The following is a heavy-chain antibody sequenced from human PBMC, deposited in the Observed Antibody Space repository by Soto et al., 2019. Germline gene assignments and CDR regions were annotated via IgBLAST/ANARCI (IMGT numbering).Heavy chain of an antibody. CDR1: GFTFSSYG. CDR3: ARDDGGKAYYGMDV. D-gene: IGHD2-15*01. J-gene: IGHJ6*02. Sequence: SLRLSCAASGFTFSSYGMHWVRQAPGKGLEWVAVIWYDGSNKYYADSVKGRFTISRDNSKNTLYLQMNSLRAEDTAVYYCARDDGGKAYYGMDVWGQGTTVTVSS. CDR2: IWYDGSNK. V-gene: IGHV3-33*01.